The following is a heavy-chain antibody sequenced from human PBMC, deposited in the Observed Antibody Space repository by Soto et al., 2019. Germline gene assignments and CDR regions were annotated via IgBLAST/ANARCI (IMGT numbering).Heavy chain of an antibody. J-gene: IGHJ3*01. CDR3: ARSLPGAYGAFDL. D-gene: IGHD1-26*01. CDR1: EFTFRSYW. V-gene: IGHV3-74*01. CDR2: ISGDGSGT. Sequence: GGSLRLSCAASEFTFRSYWMHWVRQSPGKGLVWVSRISGDGSGTNYADSVKGRFTISRDNAKNTVYLQIDSLRAEDTAVYYCARSLPGAYGAFDLWGQGTMVTVSS.